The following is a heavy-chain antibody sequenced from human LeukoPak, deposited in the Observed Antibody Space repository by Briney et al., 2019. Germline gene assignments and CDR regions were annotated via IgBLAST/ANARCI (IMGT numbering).Heavy chain of an antibody. D-gene: IGHD6-19*01. CDR2: INHSGST. CDR1: GGSFSGYY. V-gene: IGHV4-34*01. J-gene: IGHJ4*02. CDR3: ARCVAGGDFDY. Sequence: SETLSLTCAVYGGSFSGYYWSWIRQPPGKGLEWIGEINHSGSTNYNPSLKSRVTISVDTSKNQFSLKLSSVTAADTAVYYCARCVAGGDFDYWGQGTLVTVSS.